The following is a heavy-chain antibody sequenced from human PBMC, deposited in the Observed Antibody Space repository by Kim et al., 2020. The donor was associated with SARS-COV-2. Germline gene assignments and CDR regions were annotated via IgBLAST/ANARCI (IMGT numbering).Heavy chain of an antibody. D-gene: IGHD6-19*01. J-gene: IGHJ4*02. CDR2: GNGNT. Sequence: GNGNTKYSQKFQGRVTITRDTSASTAYMELSSLRSEDTAVYYCARYGWDYWGQGTLVTVSS. CDR3: ARYGWDY. V-gene: IGHV1-3*01.